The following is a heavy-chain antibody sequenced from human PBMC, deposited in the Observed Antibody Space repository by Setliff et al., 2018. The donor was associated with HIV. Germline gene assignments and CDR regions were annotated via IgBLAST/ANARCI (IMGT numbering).Heavy chain of an antibody. CDR3: VRDSTRGSRREIFDV. CDR2: IGRHPIYT. D-gene: IGHD2-15*01. CDR1: GFTFRSYT. J-gene: IGHJ3*01. Sequence: PGGSLRLSCLGSGFTFRSYTINWVRQAPGKGLEWVAAIGRHPIYTYYEESLRGRFTIYRDNAENSVYLQMNSLRVDDAARYYCVRDSTRGSRREIFDVWGQGTVVTVSS. V-gene: IGHV3-21*06.